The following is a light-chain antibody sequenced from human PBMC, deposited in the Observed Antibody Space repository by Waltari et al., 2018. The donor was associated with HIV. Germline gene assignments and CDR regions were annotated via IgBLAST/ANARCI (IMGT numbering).Light chain of an antibody. V-gene: IGLV2-8*01. CDR1: SSDVGGYNY. Sequence: QSALTQPPSASGSPGQSVTISCTGTSSDVGGYNYVSWYQQHPGKAPNLMIYEVTKRPAAGPVSFAGSKSGNTASLTVSGLEAEDEVNYYCSSYAGSNNLVFGGGTKLTVL. CDR2: EVT. J-gene: IGLJ3*02. CDR3: SSYAGSNNLV.